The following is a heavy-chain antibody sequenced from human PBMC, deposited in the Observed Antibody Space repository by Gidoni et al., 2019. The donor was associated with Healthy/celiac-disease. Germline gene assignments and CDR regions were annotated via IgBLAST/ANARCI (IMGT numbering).Heavy chain of an antibody. CDR3: ARRGISGGNSPNDY. J-gene: IGHJ4*02. CDR2: IYYSGST. V-gene: IGHV4-31*03. Sequence: QVQLQESGPGLVKPSQTLSLTCTVSGGSISSGGYYWSWIRQHPGKGLEWLGYIYYSGSTYYNPSLKSRVTISVVTSKNQFSLKLSSVTAADTAVYYCARRGISGGNSPNDYWGQGTLVTVSS. D-gene: IGHD2-21*02. CDR1: GGSISSGGYY.